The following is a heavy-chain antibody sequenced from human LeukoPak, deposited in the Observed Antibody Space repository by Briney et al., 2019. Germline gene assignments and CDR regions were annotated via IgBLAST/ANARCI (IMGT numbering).Heavy chain of an antibody. J-gene: IGHJ4*02. V-gene: IGHV1-69*04. D-gene: IGHD1-26*01. CDR2: IIPILGIA. Sequence: SVKVSCKASGGTFSSYAISWVRQAPGQGLGWMGRIIPILGIANYAQKFQGRVTITADKSTSTAYMELSSLRSEDTAVYYCARGRSGSYYFDYWGQGTLVTVSS. CDR1: GGTFSSYA. CDR3: ARGRSGSYYFDY.